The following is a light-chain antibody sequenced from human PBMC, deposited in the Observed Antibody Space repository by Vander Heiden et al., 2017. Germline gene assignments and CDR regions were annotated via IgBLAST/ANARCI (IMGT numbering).Light chain of an antibody. Sequence: EIVMTQSPATLSVSPGERATLSCRASQSVGNSLAWYQQKPGQGPRLLIYGASTRATGIPARFSGSGSGTEFTLTISSLQSEDFAVYYCQQYNNWPLTFGGGAKVEIK. J-gene: IGKJ4*01. CDR3: QQYNNWPLT. V-gene: IGKV3-15*01. CDR2: GAS. CDR1: QSVGNS.